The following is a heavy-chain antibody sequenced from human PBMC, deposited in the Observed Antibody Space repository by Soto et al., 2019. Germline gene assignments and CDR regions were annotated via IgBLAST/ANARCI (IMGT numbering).Heavy chain of an antibody. CDR3: AKDRFGYCSGGSCYGHFDY. V-gene: IGHV3-30*18. CDR2: ISYDGSNK. J-gene: IGHJ4*02. D-gene: IGHD2-15*01. Sequence: SGGSLRLSCAASGFTFSSYGMHWVRQAPGKGLEWVAVISYDGSNKYYADSVKGRFTISRDKSKNTLYMQMNSLRAEDTAVYYCAKDRFGYCSGGSCYGHFDYWGQGT. CDR1: GFTFSSYG.